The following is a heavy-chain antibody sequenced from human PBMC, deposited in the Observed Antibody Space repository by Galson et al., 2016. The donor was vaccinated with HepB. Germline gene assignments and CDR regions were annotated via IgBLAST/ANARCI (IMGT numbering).Heavy chain of an antibody. V-gene: IGHV3-66*01. J-gene: IGHJ4*02. CDR3: ARDGRQDRGSIFDY. CDR1: GFTFSYHV. CDR2: LYRDGFT. Sequence: SLRLSCAASGFTFSYHVMSWVRQAPGRGLECVSLLYRDGFTYYADSVEGRFTISRDNSKNTFYLQMNSLRADDTAVYYCARDGRQDRGSIFDYWGQGTLVAVSS. D-gene: IGHD6-6*01.